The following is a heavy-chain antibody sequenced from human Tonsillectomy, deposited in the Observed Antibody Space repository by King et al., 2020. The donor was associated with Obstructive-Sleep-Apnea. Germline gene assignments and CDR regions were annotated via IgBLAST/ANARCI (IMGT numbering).Heavy chain of an antibody. Sequence: VQLQESGPGLVKPSETLSLTCTVSGGSISSYYWSWSRQPPGKGLEWIGYIYYSGSTNYNPSLKSRVTISVDTSKNQFSLKLRSVTAADTAVYYCARSTYYYYGMDVWGQGTTVTVSS. CDR1: GGSISSYY. V-gene: IGHV4-59*08. CDR2: IYYSGST. CDR3: ARSTYYYYGMDV. J-gene: IGHJ6*02.